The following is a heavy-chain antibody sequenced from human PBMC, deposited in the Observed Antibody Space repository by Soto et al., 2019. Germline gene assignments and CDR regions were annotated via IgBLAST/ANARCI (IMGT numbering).Heavy chain of an antibody. V-gene: IGHV1-69*13. CDR2: IMPIFGTP. CDR1: AGPFSSYG. D-gene: IGHD3-22*01. CDR3: ARDRSWKSYYYDSSVPYFYGMDV. Sequence: SGKVSSNASAGPFSSYGISWVRQAPGQGLEWIGGIMPIFGTPNCAQKFHGRVTITADESTSGGYMELSSLTSEETAVYYCARDRSWKSYYYDSSVPYFYGMDVWGQGTTVTVSS. J-gene: IGHJ6*01.